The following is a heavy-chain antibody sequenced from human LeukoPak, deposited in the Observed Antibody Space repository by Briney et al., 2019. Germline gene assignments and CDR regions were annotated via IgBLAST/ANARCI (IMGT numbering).Heavy chain of an antibody. CDR3: ARDKWGMATTPFDY. CDR2: INPSDGKT. V-gene: IGHV1-46*01. Sequence: ASVKVSCKASGYTFTNYYMHWVRQAPGQGLEWMGIINPSDGKTSYAQKLQGRVTMTTDTSTSTAYMELRSLRSDDTAVYYCARDKWGMATTPFDYWGQGTLVTVSS. CDR1: GYTFTNYY. J-gene: IGHJ4*02. D-gene: IGHD5-24*01.